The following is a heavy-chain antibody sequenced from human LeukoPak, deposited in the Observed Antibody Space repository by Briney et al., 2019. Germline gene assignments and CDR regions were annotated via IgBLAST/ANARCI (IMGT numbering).Heavy chain of an antibody. CDR1: GGSISSGNYY. D-gene: IGHD5-18*01. CDR2: SDSSGTT. Sequence: SETLSLTCTVSGGSISSGNYYWSWIRQPAGKALEWIGRSDSSGTTNYNPSLKSRVTISVDTSKNQFSLKLSSVTAADTAVYYCARLRGYSYGSFDYWGQGTLVTVSS. V-gene: IGHV4-61*02. CDR3: ARLRGYSYGSFDY. J-gene: IGHJ4*02.